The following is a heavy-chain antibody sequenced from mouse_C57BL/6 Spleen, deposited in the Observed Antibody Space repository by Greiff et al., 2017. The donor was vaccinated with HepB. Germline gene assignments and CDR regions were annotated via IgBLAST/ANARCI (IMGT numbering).Heavy chain of an antibody. CDR1: GYTFTSYW. CDR3: AKNYYGSSYVDAMDY. Sequence: QVQLQQPGAELVKPGASVKLSYKASGYTFTSYWMHWVKQRPGRGLEWIGRIDPNSGGTKYNEKFKSKATLTVDKSTSTAYMQLSSLTSEDSAVYYCAKNYYGSSYVDAMDYWGQGTSVTVSS. D-gene: IGHD1-1*01. CDR2: IDPNSGGT. V-gene: IGHV1-72*01. J-gene: IGHJ4*01.